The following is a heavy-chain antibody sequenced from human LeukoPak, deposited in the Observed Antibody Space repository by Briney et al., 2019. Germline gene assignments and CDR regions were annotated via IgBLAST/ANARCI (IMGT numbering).Heavy chain of an antibody. J-gene: IGHJ3*02. CDR1: GGSFSGYY. CDR2: INHSGST. V-gene: IGHV4-34*01. CDR3: ARVDYGDYAEAFDI. Sequence: PSETLSLTCAVYGGSFSGYYWSWIRQPPGKGLEWIGEINHSGSTNYNPSLKSRVTISVDTSKNQFSLKLSSVTAADTAVYYCARVDYGDYAEAFDIWGQGTMVTVSS. D-gene: IGHD4-17*01.